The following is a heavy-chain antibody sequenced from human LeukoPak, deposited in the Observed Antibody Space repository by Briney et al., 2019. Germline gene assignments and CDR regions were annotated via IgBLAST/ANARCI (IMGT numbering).Heavy chain of an antibody. CDR3: ARAIPYSSGWEDY. J-gene: IGHJ4*02. D-gene: IGHD6-19*01. Sequence: ASVKVSCKASGYTFTGYYMHWVRQAPGQGLEWMGWISAYNGNTNYAQKLQGRVTMTTDTSTSTAYMELRSLRSDGTAVYYCARAIPYSSGWEDYWGQGTLVTVSS. CDR1: GYTFTGYY. V-gene: IGHV1-18*04. CDR2: ISAYNGNT.